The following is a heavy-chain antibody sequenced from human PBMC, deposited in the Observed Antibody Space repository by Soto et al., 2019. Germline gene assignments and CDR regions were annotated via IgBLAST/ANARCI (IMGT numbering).Heavy chain of an antibody. CDR2: IYPDSDT. CDR3: ATQKATTLDAFDL. V-gene: IGHV5-51*01. Sequence: PGESLKISCKGSGYTFTAYWIGWVRQMPGKDLEWMGIIYPDSDTRYGPSFQGQVTISADKSITTPYLQWTSLKASDTAMYYCATQKATTLDAFDLWGQGTVVTVSS. CDR1: GYTFTAYW. J-gene: IGHJ3*01. D-gene: IGHD1-26*01.